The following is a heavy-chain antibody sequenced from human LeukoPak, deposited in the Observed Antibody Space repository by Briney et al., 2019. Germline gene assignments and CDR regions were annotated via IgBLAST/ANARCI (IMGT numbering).Heavy chain of an antibody. D-gene: IGHD3-9*01. CDR3: ARPSIIAHHWLVTELDY. V-gene: IGHV3-48*03. CDR1: GFSFSSYE. CDR2: ISSSGSTI. J-gene: IGHJ4*02. Sequence: PGGSLRLSCAASGFSFSSYEMNWVRQAPGKGLEWVSYISSSGSTIYYADSVKGRFTISRDNAKNPLYLQMNSLRAEDTAVYYCARPSIIAHHWLVTELDYWGQGTLVTVSS.